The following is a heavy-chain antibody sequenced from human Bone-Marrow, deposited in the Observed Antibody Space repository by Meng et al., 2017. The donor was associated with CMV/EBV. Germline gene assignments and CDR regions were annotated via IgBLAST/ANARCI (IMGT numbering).Heavy chain of an antibody. J-gene: IGHJ6*02. CDR3: ARDREDGYNLEYYGMDV. Sequence: GESLKISCAASGFTFSRYEMNWVRQAPGKGLEWVSYISDSGRIMYADSVKGRFTISRDNARNSLFLQMNSLRAEDTAVYYCARDREDGYNLEYYGMDVWGQGTTVTVSS. CDR2: ISDSGRIM. CDR1: GFTFSRYE. V-gene: IGHV3-48*03. D-gene: IGHD5-24*01.